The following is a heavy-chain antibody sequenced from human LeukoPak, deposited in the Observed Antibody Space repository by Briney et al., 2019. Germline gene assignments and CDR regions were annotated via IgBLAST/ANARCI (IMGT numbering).Heavy chain of an antibody. Sequence: GGSLTLSWAPSGFTVSNYHMSSVRQAPGKGLEWLSYIHSTSGSIQSACSVKGRSTISRDNAKNSLYRQISMLRAEATAGYYCSRVVQDVSDADYWGQGTLVIVSS. CDR3: SRVVQDVSDADY. CDR1: GFTVSNYH. J-gene: IGHJ4*02. CDR2: IHSTSGSI. V-gene: IGHV3-48*01. D-gene: IGHD5/OR15-5a*01.